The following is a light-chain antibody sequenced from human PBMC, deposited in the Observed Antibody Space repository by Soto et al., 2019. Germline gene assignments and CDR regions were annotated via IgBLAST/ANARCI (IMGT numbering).Light chain of an antibody. V-gene: IGLV2-23*01. CDR2: EGS. Sequence: QSALTQPASVSGSPGQSITISCTGTSSDVGSYNLVSWYQQQPGKAPKLMIYEGSKRPSGVSNRFSGSKSGNTASLTISGLQAEDEADYYCCSYAGSISYVVFGGGTKVTVL. CDR1: SSDVGSYNL. CDR3: CSYAGSISYVV. J-gene: IGLJ2*01.